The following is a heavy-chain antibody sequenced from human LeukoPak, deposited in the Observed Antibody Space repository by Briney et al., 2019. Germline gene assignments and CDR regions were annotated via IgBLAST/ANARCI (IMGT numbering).Heavy chain of an antibody. V-gene: IGHV1-69*05. J-gene: IGHJ5*02. D-gene: IGHD2-21*02. CDR2: IMPLFGTA. CDR3: ARDVHGDCGSGWFDP. Sequence: SVKVSCKTSGGTFNNSAISWVRQAPGEGLEWLGGIMPLFGTAGYAQKFQGRRTITKDESTRTVYLELTSLTSDDTAVYYCARDVHGDCGSGWFDPWGQGTLVSVSS. CDR1: GGTFNNSA.